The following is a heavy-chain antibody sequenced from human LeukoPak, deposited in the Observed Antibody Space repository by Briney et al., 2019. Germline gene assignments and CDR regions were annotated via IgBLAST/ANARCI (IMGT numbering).Heavy chain of an antibody. V-gene: IGHV3-74*01. D-gene: IGHD6-19*01. CDR2: IISDGSST. CDR3: ARGSGWNGEDY. CDR1: GFTFSSYW. Sequence: SGGSLRLSSAASGFTFSSYWMHWVRQAPGKGLVWVSRIISDGSSTDYADSVKGRFTISRDNAKNTLYLQMNSLRAEDTAVYYCARGSGWNGEDYWGQGTLVTVSS. J-gene: IGHJ4*02.